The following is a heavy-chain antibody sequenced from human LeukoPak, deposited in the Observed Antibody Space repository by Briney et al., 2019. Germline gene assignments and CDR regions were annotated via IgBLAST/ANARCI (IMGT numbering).Heavy chain of an antibody. D-gene: IGHD5-12*01. CDR1: GYTLTELS. CDR2: FDPEDGKT. CDR3: ARTSHYVDIAATIPYGIYYFDY. J-gene: IGHJ4*02. V-gene: IGHV1-24*01. Sequence: ASVKVSCKVSGYTLTELSMHWVRQAPGKGLEWMGGFDPEDGKTIYAQKFQGRVTMTEDTSTDTAYMELSSLRSDDTAVYYCARTSHYVDIAATIPYGIYYFDYWGQGTLVTVSS.